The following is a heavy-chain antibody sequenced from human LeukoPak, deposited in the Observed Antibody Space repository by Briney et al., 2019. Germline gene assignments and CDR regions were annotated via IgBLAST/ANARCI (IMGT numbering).Heavy chain of an antibody. V-gene: IGHV4-59*01. D-gene: IGHD5-24*01. J-gene: IGHJ2*01. CDR1: GGSISSYY. CDR3: ARGDRELATFNDWYFDL. CDR2: IYYSGST. Sequence: SETLSLTCTVSGGSISSYYWSWIRQPPGKGLEWIGYIYYSGSTNYNPSLKSRVTISIDTSNNQFSLKLSSVTAADTAVYYCARGDRELATFNDWYFDLRGRGTLVTVSS.